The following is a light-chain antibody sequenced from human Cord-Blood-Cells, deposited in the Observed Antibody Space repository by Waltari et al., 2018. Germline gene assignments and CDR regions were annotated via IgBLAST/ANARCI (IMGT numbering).Light chain of an antibody. CDR3: YSTDSSGNHRV. Sequence: SYELTQPPPVSVSPGQTARITCSGDALPKKYAYWYQQKSGQAPVLVIYEDSKRPSGIPERFSGSSSGTVATLTISGAQVEDEADYYCYSTDSSGNHRVFGGGTKLTVL. V-gene: IGLV3-10*01. CDR2: EDS. J-gene: IGLJ3*02. CDR1: ALPKKY.